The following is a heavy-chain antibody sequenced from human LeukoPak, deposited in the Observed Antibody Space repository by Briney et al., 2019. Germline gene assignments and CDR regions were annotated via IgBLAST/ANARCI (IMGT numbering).Heavy chain of an antibody. D-gene: IGHD5-18*01. CDR1: GYTFTGYY. Sequence: GASVKVSCKASGYTFTGYYMHWVRQAPGQGLEWMGWINPNSGGTNYAQKFQGRVTMTRDTPISTAYMELSRLRSDDTAVYYCARAIKRGYSYGAVDYWGQGTLVTVSS. CDR3: ARAIKRGYSYGAVDY. V-gene: IGHV1-2*02. CDR2: INPNSGGT. J-gene: IGHJ4*02.